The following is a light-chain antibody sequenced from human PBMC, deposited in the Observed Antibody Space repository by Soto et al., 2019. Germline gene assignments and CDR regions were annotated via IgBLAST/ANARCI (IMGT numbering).Light chain of an antibody. V-gene: IGKV1-39*01. CDR3: QQTYTTPWT. CDR1: QSISDY. Sequence: DIPMTQSPSSLSPSVGDRVTITCRASQSISDYLNWYQQQPGKAPKLLIYAASSLQSGVPSRFSGSGSETDFTLTISSLQPEDFAAYYCQQTYTTPWTFGQGTKVEIK. CDR2: AAS. J-gene: IGKJ1*01.